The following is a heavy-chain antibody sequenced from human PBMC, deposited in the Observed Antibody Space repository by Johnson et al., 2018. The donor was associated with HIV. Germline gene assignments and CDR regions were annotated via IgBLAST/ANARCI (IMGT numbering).Heavy chain of an antibody. CDR1: GFIFRNYG. J-gene: IGHJ3*02. CDR3: EKEGANYYDSSGRNDAFDI. Sequence: QVQLVESGGGLVQPGRSLRLSCAASGFIFRNYGMHWVRQAPGNGLEWVAFIRFDGSSKYYADAVKGRFTISRDNSKNSLYLQMNSLRAEDTALYYCEKEGANYYDSSGRNDAFDIWGQGTMVTVSS. V-gene: IGHV3-30*02. CDR2: IRFDGSSK. D-gene: IGHD3-22*01.